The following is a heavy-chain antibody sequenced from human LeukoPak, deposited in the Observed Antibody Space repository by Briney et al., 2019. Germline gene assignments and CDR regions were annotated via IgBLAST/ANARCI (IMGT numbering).Heavy chain of an antibody. V-gene: IGHV4-61*02. CDR1: GGSISSGSYY. CDR3: VGATHAFDI. CDR2: IYTSGST. J-gene: IGHJ3*02. Sequence: SQTLSLTCTVSGGSISSGSYYWRWIRQPAGKGLEWIGRIYTSGSTNYNPSLKSRVTISVDTSKNQFSLKLSSVTAADTAVYYCVGATHAFDIWGQGTMVTVSS.